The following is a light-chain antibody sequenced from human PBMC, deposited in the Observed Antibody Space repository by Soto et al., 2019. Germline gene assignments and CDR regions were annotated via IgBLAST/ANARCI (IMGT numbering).Light chain of an antibody. V-gene: IGKV3-20*01. CDR2: GAS. CDR1: QSVSSN. Sequence: VLTQSPATLSVSPGERATLSCRASQSVSSNLAWYQQKPGQGPRLLIYGASSRATGIPDRFSGSGSGTDFTLTISRLEPEDFAVYYCQQYGYSPITFGQGTRLEI. CDR3: QQYGYSPIT. J-gene: IGKJ5*01.